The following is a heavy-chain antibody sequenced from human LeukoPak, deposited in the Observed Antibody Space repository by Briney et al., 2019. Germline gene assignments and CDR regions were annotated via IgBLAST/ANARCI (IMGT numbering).Heavy chain of an antibody. D-gene: IGHD4/OR15-4a*01. V-gene: IGHV4-4*02. CDR2: IYQSGST. CDR1: GGSLSSNNL. Sequence: PSGTLSLACAVSGGSLSSNNLWSWVRQPPGEGLEWIGQIYQSGSTNYSPSLKSRVTMSLDKSKNQFFLSLSSVTAADTAVYYCARLGTTGAPYGGNLGYLAWGPGILVTVSS. CDR3: ARLGTTGAPYGGNLGYLA. J-gene: IGHJ5*02.